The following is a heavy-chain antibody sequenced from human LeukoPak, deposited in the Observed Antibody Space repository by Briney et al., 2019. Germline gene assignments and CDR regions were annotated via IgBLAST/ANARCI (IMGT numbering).Heavy chain of an antibody. CDR1: GFTFSIYS. Sequence: GGSLRLSCADSGFTFSIYSMNWVRQAPGKGLEWVSYISSSSTIYYSDSVKGRFTISRDNAKNSLYLQINSLRAEDTAVYYCARAPPPYSSGWLQYYFDYWGQGTLVTVSS. V-gene: IGHV3-48*01. D-gene: IGHD6-19*01. CDR2: ISSSSTI. CDR3: ARAPPPYSSGWLQYYFDY. J-gene: IGHJ4*02.